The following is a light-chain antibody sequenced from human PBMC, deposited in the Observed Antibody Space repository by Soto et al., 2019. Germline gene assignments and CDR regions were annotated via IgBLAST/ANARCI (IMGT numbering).Light chain of an antibody. CDR2: DAS. CDR3: QQYNNWPPWT. CDR1: QSLSSN. V-gene: IGKV3-15*01. J-gene: IGKJ1*01. Sequence: EIVMTQSPATLSVSPGERATLSCRASQSLSSNLAWYQQKPGQAPRLLIYDASTRATGIPARFSGSGSGTEFTLTISSLQSEDFAVYYCQQYNNWPPWTFGQGPKVEIK.